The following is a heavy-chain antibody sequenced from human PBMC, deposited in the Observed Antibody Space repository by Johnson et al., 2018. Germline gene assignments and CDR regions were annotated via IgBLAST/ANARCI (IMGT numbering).Heavy chain of an antibody. CDR2: ISYDGSNK. V-gene: IGHV3-30*18. CDR1: GFTFSSYG. Sequence: QVQLVQSGGGVVQXGRSLRLSCAASGFTFSSYGMHWVRQAPGKGLEWVAVISYDGSNKHYADSVKGRFTISRDNSKNTLYLQMNSLRAEDTAVYYCAKDPDQRLNGYYYMDVWGKGTTVTVSS. CDR3: AKDPDQRLNGYYYMDV. D-gene: IGHD2-2*01. J-gene: IGHJ6*03.